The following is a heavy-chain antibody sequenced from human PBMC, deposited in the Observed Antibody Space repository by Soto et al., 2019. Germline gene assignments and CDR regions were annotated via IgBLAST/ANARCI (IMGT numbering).Heavy chain of an antibody. D-gene: IGHD2-15*01. CDR1: GFSVSDNY. Sequence: EVRRVESGGGLIQPGGSLTVSCAASGFSVSDNYMSWVRQPPGKGLEWVSVIYRGGTIFYADSVKGRFIISIDTSRNAMFPQMKILRCEHMATYQCARVSRSGGGCYPDWYFDLWGRGTLVTVSS. CDR3: ARVSRSGGGCYPDWYFDL. J-gene: IGHJ2*01. V-gene: IGHV3-53*01. CDR2: IYRGGTI.